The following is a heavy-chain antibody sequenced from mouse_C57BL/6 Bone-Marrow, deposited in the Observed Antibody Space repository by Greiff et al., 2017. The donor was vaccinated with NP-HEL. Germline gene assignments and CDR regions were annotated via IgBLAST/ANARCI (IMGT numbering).Heavy chain of an antibody. J-gene: IGHJ2*01. Sequence: EVQLVESGPVLVKPGASVKMSCKASGYTFTDYYMNWVKQSHGKSLEWIGVINPYNGGTSYNQKFKGKATLTVDKSSSTAYMELNSLTSEDSAVYYCARSLSFDYWGQGTTLTVSS. CDR1: GYTFTDYY. V-gene: IGHV1-19*01. CDR2: INPYNGGT. CDR3: ARSLSFDY. D-gene: IGHD6-2*01.